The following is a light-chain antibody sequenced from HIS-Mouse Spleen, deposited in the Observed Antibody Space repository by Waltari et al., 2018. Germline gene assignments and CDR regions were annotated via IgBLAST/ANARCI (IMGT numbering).Light chain of an antibody. CDR2: EGS. CDR1: SRDVGSYNL. V-gene: IGLV2-23*01. CDR3: CSYAGSSTWV. Sequence: QSALTQPAAVSGSPGQSITIPCTGTSRDVGSYNLVSWYQQHPGKAPKLIIYEGSKRPSGVSSRFAGSKAGNTASLTISGIQAEDEADYYCCSYAGSSTWVFGGGTKLTVL. J-gene: IGLJ3*02.